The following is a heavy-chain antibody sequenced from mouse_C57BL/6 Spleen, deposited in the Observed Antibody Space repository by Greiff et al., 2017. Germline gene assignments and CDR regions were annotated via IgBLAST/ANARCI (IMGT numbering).Heavy chain of an antibody. V-gene: IGHV1-54*01. D-gene: IGHD2-5*01. CDR3: ARGEYYSNPAWFAY. J-gene: IGHJ3*01. CDR2: INPGSGGT. CDR1: GYAFTNYL. Sequence: VKLMESGAELVRPGTSVKVSCKASGYAFTNYLIEWVKQRPGQGLEWIGVINPGSGGTNYNEKFKGKATLTADKSSSTAYMQLSSLTSEDSAVYVCARGEYYSNPAWFAYWGQGTLVTVSA.